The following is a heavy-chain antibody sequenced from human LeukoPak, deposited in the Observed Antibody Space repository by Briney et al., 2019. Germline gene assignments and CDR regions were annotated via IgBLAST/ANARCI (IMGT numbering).Heavy chain of an antibody. CDR2: IYHGGRT. CDR3: ARDGPAYGSGWYGVWFDP. V-gene: IGHV4-38-2*02. CDR1: GYSISSGYY. J-gene: IGHJ5*02. D-gene: IGHD6-19*01. Sequence: SETLSLTCAVSGYSISSGYYWGWIRQPPGKGLEWIGSIYHGGRTYYNPSLKSRVTMAIDTSNNHLSLELRSVTAADTAVYYCARDGPAYGSGWYGVWFDPWGQGTLVTVSS.